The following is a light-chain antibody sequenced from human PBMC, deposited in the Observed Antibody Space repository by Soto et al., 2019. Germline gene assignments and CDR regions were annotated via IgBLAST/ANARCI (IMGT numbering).Light chain of an antibody. CDR3: ASWDESPTGRYV. J-gene: IGLJ1*01. Sequence: QSVLTQPPSASGTPGQRVTISCSGSSSNIGSNYVNWYQQLPGSAPKLLIYSNNQRPSGVPDRFSGSKSGTSASLAISGLQSEDEADYYCASWDESPTGRYVFGTGTKVTVL. V-gene: IGLV1-44*01. CDR2: SNN. CDR1: SSNIGSNY.